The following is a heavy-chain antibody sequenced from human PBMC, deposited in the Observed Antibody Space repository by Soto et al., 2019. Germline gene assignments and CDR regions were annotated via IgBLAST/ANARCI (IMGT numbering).Heavy chain of an antibody. Sequence: VSLRLSCAASGFTFSSYWMHWVRQAPGKGLVWVSRINSDGSSTSYADSVKGRFTISRDNAKNTLYLQMNSLRAEDTAVYYCARAPDLRYFDWLSSMDVWGQGTTVTVSS. CDR2: INSDGSST. CDR3: ARAPDLRYFDWLSSMDV. V-gene: IGHV3-74*01. D-gene: IGHD3-9*01. CDR1: GFTFSSYW. J-gene: IGHJ6*02.